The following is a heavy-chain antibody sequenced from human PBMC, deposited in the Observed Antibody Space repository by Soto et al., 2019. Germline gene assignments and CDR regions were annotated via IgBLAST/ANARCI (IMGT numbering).Heavy chain of an antibody. J-gene: IGHJ5*02. CDR2: IYYSGST. Sequence: SETLSLTCTVSGGSFSPNYWTWIRQPPGKGLEWVGYIYYSGSTNYNPSLKSRVTISVDTSKNQFSLKLSSVTAADTAVYYCARGWDEMATIDVSNWFDPWGQGTLVTVSS. CDR3: ARGWDEMATIDVSNWFDP. V-gene: IGHV4-59*01. CDR1: GGSFSPNY. D-gene: IGHD5-12*01.